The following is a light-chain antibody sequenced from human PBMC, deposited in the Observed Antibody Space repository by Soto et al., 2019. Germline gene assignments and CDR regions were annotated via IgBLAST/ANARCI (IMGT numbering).Light chain of an antibody. Sequence: ENVITQSPATVSVCPGEGATLSCRASQSVGSSLAWYQHKPGQAPRLLIYGANTRATGIPARFSGSGYGAEFTLTINSLQSEDFTIYYCLQYSIGPRTFGQGTKVDIK. J-gene: IGKJ1*01. CDR2: GAN. V-gene: IGKV3-15*01. CDR3: LQYSIGPRT. CDR1: QSVGSS.